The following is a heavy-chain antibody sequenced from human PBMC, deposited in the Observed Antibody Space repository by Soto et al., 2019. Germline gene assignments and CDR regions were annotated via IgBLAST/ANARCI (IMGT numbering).Heavy chain of an antibody. CDR2: INHSGST. CDR3: ARYCPFEYSSSSTAFDI. J-gene: IGHJ3*02. CDR1: GGSFSGYY. Sequence: SETLSLTCAVYGGSFSGYYWSWIRQPPGKGLEWIGEINHSGSTNYNPSLKSRVTISVDTSKKQFSLRLNSVTAADTAVYYCARYCPFEYSSSSTAFDIWGQGTRVTVSS. D-gene: IGHD6-6*01. V-gene: IGHV4-34*01.